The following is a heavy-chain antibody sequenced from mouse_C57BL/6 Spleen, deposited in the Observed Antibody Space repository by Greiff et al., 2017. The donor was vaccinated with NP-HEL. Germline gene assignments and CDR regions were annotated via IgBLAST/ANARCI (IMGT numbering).Heavy chain of an antibody. CDR3: ARRGGIYYGKGKDYYAMDY. CDR1: GFSLSTSGMG. J-gene: IGHJ4*01. CDR2: IYWDDDK. V-gene: IGHV8-12*01. D-gene: IGHD2-1*01. Sequence: QVTLKVSGPGILQSSQSLSLTCSFSGFSLSTSGMGVSWIRQPSGKGLEWLAHIYWDDDKRYNPSLKSRLTISKDTSRNPVFPKITSVDTADTATYYCARRGGIYYGKGKDYYAMDYWGQGTSVTVSS.